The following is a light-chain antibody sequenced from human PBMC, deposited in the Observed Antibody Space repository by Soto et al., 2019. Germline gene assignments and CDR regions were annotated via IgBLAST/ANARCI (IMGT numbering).Light chain of an antibody. CDR3: QSYDTSLSGVV. CDR1: RSNIGAGYD. J-gene: IGLJ3*02. CDR2: GNN. V-gene: IGLV1-40*01. Sequence: QSVLTQPPSVSGASGQRVTISCTGSRSNIGAGYDVHWYQQLPGRAPKLLIFGNNNRPSGVPDRFSGSESGTSASLAITGLQAEDEADYYCQSYDTSLSGVVFGGGTKLTVL.